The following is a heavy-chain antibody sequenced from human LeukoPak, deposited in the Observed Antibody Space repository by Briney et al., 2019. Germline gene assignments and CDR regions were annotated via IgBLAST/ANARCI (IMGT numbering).Heavy chain of an antibody. Sequence: GGSLRLSCAASGFTFSSYEMNWVRQAPGKGLEWVSSISSSSSYIYYADSVKGRFTISRDNAKNSLYLQMNSLRAEDTAVYYCARAAPGPRRSEAFDIWGQGTMVTVSS. CDR1: GFTFSSYE. D-gene: IGHD1-14*01. CDR3: ARAAPGPRRSEAFDI. J-gene: IGHJ3*02. CDR2: ISSSSSYI. V-gene: IGHV3-21*01.